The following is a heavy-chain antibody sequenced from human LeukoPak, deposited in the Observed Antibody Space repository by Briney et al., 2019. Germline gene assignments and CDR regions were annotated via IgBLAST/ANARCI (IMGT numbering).Heavy chain of an antibody. Sequence: GGTLRLSCAASGFTFSSHGMNWVRQAPGKGLEWVSGIIPSGHTTYYADSVRGRFTISRDNSRNTLYLQMNSLGADDTAVYYCAKDSTDIVVVPDAYFDYWGQGTLVTVSS. V-gene: IGHV3-23*01. CDR3: AKDSTDIVVVPDAYFDY. D-gene: IGHD2-2*01. J-gene: IGHJ4*02. CDR1: GFTFSSHG. CDR2: IIPSGHTT.